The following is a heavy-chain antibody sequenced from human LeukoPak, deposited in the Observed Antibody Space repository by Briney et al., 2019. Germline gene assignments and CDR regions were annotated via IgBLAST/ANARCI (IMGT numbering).Heavy chain of an antibody. J-gene: IGHJ4*02. CDR1: SGSFSNYY. Sequence: PSETLSLTCAVCSGSFSNYYWNCIRQPPGKGLEWFGEINHSRSTNSNPSLRSRVAISVDTSKNQFSLKLNSVTAADTAVYYCARDETGDSYWGQGTLVTVSS. V-gene: IGHV4-34*01. CDR2: INHSRST. D-gene: IGHD7-27*01. CDR3: ARDETGDSY.